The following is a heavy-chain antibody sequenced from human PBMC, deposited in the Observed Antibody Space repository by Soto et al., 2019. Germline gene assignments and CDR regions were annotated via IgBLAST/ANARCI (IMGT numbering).Heavy chain of an antibody. CDR2: INYSGST. Sequence: HLQLQESGPGLVKPSETLSLSCTVSNGSISSGTYYWGWIRQPPGKGLEWIGSINYSGSTYYNPSLTGRVTISVDTSKNQFSLNLSSVTAADTAVYYCARITGGYYYYFYLDVWGKGTTVSVSS. CDR3: ARITGGYYYYFYLDV. J-gene: IGHJ6*03. D-gene: IGHD1-20*01. CDR1: NGSISSGTYY. V-gene: IGHV4-39*01.